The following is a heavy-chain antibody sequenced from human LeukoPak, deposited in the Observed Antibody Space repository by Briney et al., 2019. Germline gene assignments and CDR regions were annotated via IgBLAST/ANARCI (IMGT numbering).Heavy chain of an antibody. Sequence: GGSLRLSCAASGFTFSSYGMHWVRQAPGKGLEWVAVIWYDGSNKYYADSVKGRFTISRDNSKNTLYLQMNSLRVEDTAVYYCVRESEYFDWLLDYWGQGTLVTVSS. CDR3: VRESEYFDWLLDY. V-gene: IGHV3-33*01. CDR2: IWYDGSNK. CDR1: GFTFSSYG. D-gene: IGHD3-9*01. J-gene: IGHJ4*02.